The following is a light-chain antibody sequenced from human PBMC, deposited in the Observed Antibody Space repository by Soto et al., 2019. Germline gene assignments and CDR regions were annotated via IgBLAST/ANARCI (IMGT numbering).Light chain of an antibody. Sequence: QSALTQPRSVSGSPGQSVTISCTGTSSDVGGYNYVSWYQHNPGKAPKLMIFDVSARPSGVPDRFSGSKSANTASLTISGLQAEDEAYYYCFSHRSGDSHVFGTGTKLTVL. CDR3: FSHRSGDSHV. J-gene: IGLJ1*01. V-gene: IGLV2-11*01. CDR2: DVS. CDR1: SSDVGGYNY.